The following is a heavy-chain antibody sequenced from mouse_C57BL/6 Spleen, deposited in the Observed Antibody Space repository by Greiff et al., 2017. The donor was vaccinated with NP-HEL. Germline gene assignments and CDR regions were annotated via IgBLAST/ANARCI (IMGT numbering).Heavy chain of an antibody. CDR1: GYTFTDYN. CDR3: ARPMGYGSSYGAWFAY. V-gene: IGHV1-22*01. CDR2: INPNNGGT. J-gene: IGHJ3*01. Sequence: EVQRVESGPELVKPGASVKMSCKASGYTFTDYNMHWVKQSHGKSLEWIGYINPNNGGTSYNQKFKGKATLTVNKSSSTAYMELRSLTSEDSAVYYCARPMGYGSSYGAWFAYWGQGTLVTVSA. D-gene: IGHD1-1*01.